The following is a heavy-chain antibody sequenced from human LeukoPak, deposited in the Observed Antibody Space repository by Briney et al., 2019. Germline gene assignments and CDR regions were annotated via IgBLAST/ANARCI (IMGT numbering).Heavy chain of an antibody. CDR3: AREDATMVRGGFDY. CDR2: IYYSGST. J-gene: IGHJ4*02. V-gene: IGHV4-30-4*01. Sequence: SETLSLTCTVSGGSISSGDYYRSWIRQPPGKGLEWIGYIYYSGSTYYNPSLKSRVTISVDTSKNQFSLKLSSVTAADTAVYYCAREDATMVRGGFDYWGQGTLVTVSS. CDR1: GGSISSGDYY. D-gene: IGHD3-10*01.